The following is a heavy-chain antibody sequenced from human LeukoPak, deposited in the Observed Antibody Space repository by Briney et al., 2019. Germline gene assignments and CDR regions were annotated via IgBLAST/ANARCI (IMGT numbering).Heavy chain of an antibody. D-gene: IGHD5-24*01. CDR1: GGSITTYY. J-gene: IGHJ5*02. CDR3: ARHSSENNWCDP. Sequence: SETLSLTCSVSGGSITTYYWSWIPQPPGKGLVCIGTMFNSGRTNYNPSLRSRLTIPLGMSKKQFALRFNSVTAADPAIYAGARHSSENNWCDPWGQGTPVTVSS. CDR2: MFNSGRT. V-gene: IGHV4-59*08.